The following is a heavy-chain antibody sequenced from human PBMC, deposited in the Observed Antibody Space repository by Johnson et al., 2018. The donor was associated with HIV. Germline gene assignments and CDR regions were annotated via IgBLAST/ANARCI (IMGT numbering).Heavy chain of an antibody. CDR2: ISYDGNNK. D-gene: IGHD3-3*01. Sequence: QVQLVESGGGVVRPGGSLRLSCGASAFTFSSNDMKWVRQAPGKGLEWVAVISYDGNNKYYTDSVKGRFTISRDNSRNTLNLQMNNLRAEDTGVYYCARDTDDFWSGEGAFDVWGQGTVLTVS. J-gene: IGHJ3*01. V-gene: IGHV3-30*03. CDR1: AFTFSSND. CDR3: ARDTDDFWSGEGAFDV.